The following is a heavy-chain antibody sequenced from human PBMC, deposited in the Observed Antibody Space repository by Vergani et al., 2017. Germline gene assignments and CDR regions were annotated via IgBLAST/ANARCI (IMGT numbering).Heavy chain of an antibody. CDR1: GYTFTGYY. V-gene: IGHV1-2*02. CDR3: ASQYCSSTSCYELAFDI. D-gene: IGHD2-2*01. CDR2: INPNSGGT. Sequence: QVQLVQSGAEVKKPGASVKVSCKASGYTFTGYYMHWVRQAPGQGLEWMGWINPNSGGTNYDQKFQGRVTMTRDTSISTAYMELSRLRSDATAVYYCASQYCSSTSCYELAFDIWGQGTMVTVSS. J-gene: IGHJ3*02.